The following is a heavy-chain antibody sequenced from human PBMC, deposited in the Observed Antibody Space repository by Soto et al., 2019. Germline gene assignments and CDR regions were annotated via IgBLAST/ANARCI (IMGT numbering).Heavy chain of an antibody. CDR1: GFTFSSYS. CDR2: ISSSSSYI. V-gene: IGHV3-21*01. CDR3: ARDLGPDYSPHPLDY. Sequence: EVQLVESGGGLVKPGGSLRLSCAASGFTFSSYSMNWVRQAPGKGLEWVSSISSSSSYIYYADSVKGRFTITRDNAKNSLYLQMSSLRAEDTAVYYCARDLGPDYSPHPLDYWGQGTLVTVSS. J-gene: IGHJ4*02. D-gene: IGHD4-4*01.